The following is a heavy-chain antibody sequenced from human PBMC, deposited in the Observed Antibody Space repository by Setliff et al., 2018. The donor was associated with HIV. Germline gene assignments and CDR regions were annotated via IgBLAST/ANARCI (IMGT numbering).Heavy chain of an antibody. J-gene: IGHJ6*02. CDR1: GFTFSNSW. D-gene: IGHD5-18*01. CDR2: INTDGNEK. Sequence: GGSLRLSCAASGFTFSNSWMHWARQAPGKGLVWVSRINTDGNEKNYVDSVKGRFTISRDNTKNSLYLQMDSLRAEDTTVYYCARKLQPGYGMDVWGQGTTVTVSS. V-gene: IGHV3-74*01. CDR3: ARKLQPGYGMDV.